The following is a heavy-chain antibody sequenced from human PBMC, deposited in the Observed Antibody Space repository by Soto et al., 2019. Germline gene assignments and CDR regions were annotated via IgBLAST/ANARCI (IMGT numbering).Heavy chain of an antibody. CDR2: ISAYNGNT. CDR3: ARGGIAVAGRGEWFDP. Sequence: ASVKVSCKASGYTFTNYYMHWVRQAPGQGLEWMGWISAYNGNTNYAQKLQGRVTMTTDTSTSTAYMELRSLRSDDTAVYYCARGGIAVAGRGEWFDPWGQGTLVTVSS. D-gene: IGHD6-19*01. CDR1: GYTFTNYY. J-gene: IGHJ5*02. V-gene: IGHV1-18*04.